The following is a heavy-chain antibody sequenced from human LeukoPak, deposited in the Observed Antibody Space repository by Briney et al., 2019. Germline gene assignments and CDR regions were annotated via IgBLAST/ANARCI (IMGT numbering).Heavy chain of an antibody. CDR1: GFSFSSYW. V-gene: IGHV3-7*01. D-gene: IGHD3-16*01. CDR2: IRQDGSEK. CDR3: ARDYWGGRDNFDY. Sequence: SGGSLRLSCAASGFSFSSYWMSWVRQAPGKGLEWVANIRQDGSEKYYVDSVKGRFTISRDNAKNSVYLQMNSLRVEDTAVYYCARDYWGGRDNFDYWGQGALVTVSS. J-gene: IGHJ4*02.